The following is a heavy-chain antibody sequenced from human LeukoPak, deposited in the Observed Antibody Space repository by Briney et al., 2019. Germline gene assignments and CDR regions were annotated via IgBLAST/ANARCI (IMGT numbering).Heavy chain of an antibody. J-gene: IGHJ4*02. CDR3: ARSQRFLEWLAPSFDY. D-gene: IGHD3-3*01. V-gene: IGHV1-2*02. Sequence: ASVKVSCQASGYTFTGYYMHWVRQAPGQGLEWMGWINPNSGGTNYAQKFQGRVTMTRDTSISTAYMELSRLRSDDTAVYYCARSQRFLEWLAPSFDYWGQGTLVTVSS. CDR1: GYTFTGYY. CDR2: INPNSGGT.